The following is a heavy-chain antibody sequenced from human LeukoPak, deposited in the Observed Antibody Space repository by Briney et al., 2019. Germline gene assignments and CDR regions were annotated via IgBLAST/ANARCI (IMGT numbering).Heavy chain of an antibody. V-gene: IGHV3-7*01. Sequence: PGGSLRLSCAASGFTFTTYWMSWVRQAPGKGLEWVANIDQDGSEKYYVDSVKGRFTISRDNAKNSLYLQMNSLRAEDTAVYYCARAGQAGTADYWGQGTLVTVSS. CDR1: GFTFTTYW. J-gene: IGHJ4*02. CDR2: IDQDGSEK. CDR3: ARAGQAGTADY.